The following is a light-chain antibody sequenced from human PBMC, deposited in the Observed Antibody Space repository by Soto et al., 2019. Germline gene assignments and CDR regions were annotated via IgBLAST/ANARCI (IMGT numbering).Light chain of an antibody. CDR1: PSISRW. CDR3: QQYNSYWT. CDR2: KAS. Sequence: DIQMTQSPSTLSASVGARVTITCRASPSISRWLAWYQQKPGKAPKLLIYKASSLESGVPSRFSGSGSGTEFTLTISSLQPDDFATYYCQQYNSYWTFGQGTKVDIK. J-gene: IGKJ1*01. V-gene: IGKV1-5*03.